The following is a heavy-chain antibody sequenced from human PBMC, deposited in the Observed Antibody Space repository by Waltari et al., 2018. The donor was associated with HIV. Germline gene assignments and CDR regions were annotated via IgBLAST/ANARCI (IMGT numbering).Heavy chain of an antibody. J-gene: IGHJ4*02. Sequence: EVQLVESGGGLVKPGGSLRLSCAASGFTFSSYSMNWVRQAPGKGLEWVSSISSSSSYIHYADSVKGRFTISRDNAKNSLYLQMNSLRAEDTAVYYCARDRKGYYFDYWGQGTLVTVSS. V-gene: IGHV3-21*01. CDR1: GFTFSSYS. CDR2: ISSSSSYI. CDR3: ARDRKGYYFDY.